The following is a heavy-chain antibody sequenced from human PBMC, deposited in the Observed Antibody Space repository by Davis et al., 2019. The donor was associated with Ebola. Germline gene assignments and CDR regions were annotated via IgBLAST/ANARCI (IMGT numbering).Heavy chain of an antibody. D-gene: IGHD6-19*01. Sequence: GESLKISCAASGFTFSSYDMHWVRQATGKGLEWVSAIGTAGDTYYPGSVKGRFTISRENAKNSLYLQMNSLRAGDTAVYYCARGLGSGYYFDYWGQGTLVTVSS. CDR3: ARGLGSGYYFDY. CDR1: GFTFSSYD. V-gene: IGHV3-13*01. J-gene: IGHJ4*02. CDR2: IGTAGDT.